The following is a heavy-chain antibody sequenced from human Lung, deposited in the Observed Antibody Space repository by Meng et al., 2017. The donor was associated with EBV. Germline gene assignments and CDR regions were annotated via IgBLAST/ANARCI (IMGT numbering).Heavy chain of an antibody. D-gene: IGHD2-2*01. CDR2: INYSGIT. V-gene: IGHV4-34*01. CDR1: GGSFSSSY. Sequence: QVQPMPLCAGLLKPSESLSLACFVYGGSFSSSYLSWIRQPPGKGLEWIGQINYSGITNYNPSLKRRVTISVDTSKNQFSLSLNSVTAADTAVYYCARGGTSSAPFDYWGQGTLVTVSS. J-gene: IGHJ4*02. CDR3: ARGGTSSAPFDY.